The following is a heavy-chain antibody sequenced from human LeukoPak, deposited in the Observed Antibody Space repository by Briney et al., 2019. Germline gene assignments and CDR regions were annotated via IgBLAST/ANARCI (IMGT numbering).Heavy chain of an antibody. CDR3: ASDLTVTNNWFDP. J-gene: IGHJ5*02. D-gene: IGHD4-17*01. Sequence: GGSLRLSCAVSGFTVSNNYMSWVRQAPRKGLEWVSLIYSGGSTYYADSVKGRFTISRDNSKNTLYLQMNSLRAEDTAVYYCASDLTVTNNWFDPWGQGTLVTVSS. V-gene: IGHV3-66*01. CDR1: GFTVSNNY. CDR2: IYSGGST.